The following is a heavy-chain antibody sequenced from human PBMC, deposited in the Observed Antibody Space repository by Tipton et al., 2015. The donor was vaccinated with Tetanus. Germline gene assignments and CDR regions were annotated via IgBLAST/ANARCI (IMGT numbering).Heavy chain of an antibody. D-gene: IGHD2-2*01. V-gene: IGHV4-30-2*01. Sequence: GASISSIYSWSWIRQPPGKGLEWIGYVFRSGSADYNPSLKSRVNISLDRSENQISLMLTSVTAADTAVYYCARVACSSTSCYSHYFDYWGPGTLVTVSS. CDR3: ARVACSSTSCYSHYFDY. CDR2: VFRSGSA. CDR1: GASISSIYS. J-gene: IGHJ4*02.